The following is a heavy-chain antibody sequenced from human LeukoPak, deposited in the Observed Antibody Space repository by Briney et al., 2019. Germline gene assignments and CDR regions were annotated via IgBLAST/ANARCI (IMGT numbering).Heavy chain of an antibody. Sequence: VASVKVSCKASGYTFTSYGISWVRQAPGQGLEWMGGIIPIFGTADYAQKFQGRVTITADESTSTAYMELNSLRSEDTAVYYCARDPSMIRGENTPYFDYWGQGTLVTVSS. V-gene: IGHV1-69*13. J-gene: IGHJ4*02. CDR3: ARDPSMIRGENTPYFDY. D-gene: IGHD3-10*01. CDR1: GYTFTSYG. CDR2: IIPIFGTA.